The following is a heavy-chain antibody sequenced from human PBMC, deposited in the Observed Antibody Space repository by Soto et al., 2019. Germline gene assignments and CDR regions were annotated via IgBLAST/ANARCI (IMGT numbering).Heavy chain of an antibody. CDR1: GDSVSSNSAA. CDR3: ARDSTGLIIAARPGVFFDY. V-gene: IGHV6-1*01. D-gene: IGHD6-6*01. Sequence: QSQTLSLTCAISGDSVSSNSAAWNWIRQSPSRGLEWLGRTYYRSKWYNDYAVSVKSRITINPDTSKNQFSLQLNSVPPEDTAVYYCARDSTGLIIAARPGVFFDYWGQGTLVTVSS. CDR2: TYYRSKWYN. J-gene: IGHJ4*02.